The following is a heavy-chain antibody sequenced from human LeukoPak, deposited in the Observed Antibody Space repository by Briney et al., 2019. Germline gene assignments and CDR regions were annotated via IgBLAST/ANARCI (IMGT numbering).Heavy chain of an antibody. Sequence: PSETLSLTCTVSGYSISGGYYWGWIRQPPGKGLEWIGSIFHSGSSFYNPSLKSRVTISVYTSKNEFSLKLNSVTAADTAVYYCARGGIGGSGNKYDVGTGYYYYGLDVWGQGTTVTVSS. J-gene: IGHJ6*02. D-gene: IGHD3-10*01. CDR3: ARGGIGGSGNKYDVGTGYYYYGLDV. V-gene: IGHV4-38-2*02. CDR1: GYSISGGYY. CDR2: IFHSGSS.